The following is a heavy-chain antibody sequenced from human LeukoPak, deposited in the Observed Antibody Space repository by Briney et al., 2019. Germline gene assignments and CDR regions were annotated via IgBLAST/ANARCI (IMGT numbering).Heavy chain of an antibody. CDR2: IYYSGST. V-gene: IGHV4-39*01. CDR3: ARQGAEGSYGVIDFDY. CDR1: GGSISSSSYY. D-gene: IGHD5-18*01. J-gene: IGHJ4*02. Sequence: SETLSLTCTVSGGSISSSSYYWGWIRQPPGKGLEWIGSIYYSGSTYYNPSLKSRATISVDTSKNQFSLKLSSVTAADTAVYYCARQGAEGSYGVIDFDYWGQGTLVTVSS.